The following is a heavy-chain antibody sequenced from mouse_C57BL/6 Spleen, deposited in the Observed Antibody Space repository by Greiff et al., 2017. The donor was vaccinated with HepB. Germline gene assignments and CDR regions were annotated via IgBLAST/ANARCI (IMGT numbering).Heavy chain of an antibody. Sequence: EVQGVESGPELVKPGASVKISCKASGYSFTGYYMNWVKQSPEKSLEWIGEINPSTGGTTYNQKFKAKATLTVDKSSSTAYMQLKSLTSEDSAVYYCARAYGSSPAWFAYWGQGTLVTVSA. V-gene: IGHV1-42*01. CDR3: ARAYGSSPAWFAY. D-gene: IGHD1-1*01. J-gene: IGHJ3*01. CDR2: INPSTGGT. CDR1: GYSFTGYY.